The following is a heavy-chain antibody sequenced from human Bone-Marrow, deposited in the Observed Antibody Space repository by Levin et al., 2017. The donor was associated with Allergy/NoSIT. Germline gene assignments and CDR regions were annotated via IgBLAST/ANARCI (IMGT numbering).Heavy chain of an antibody. V-gene: IGHV3-48*04. CDR3: AKIVGATPIY. J-gene: IGHJ4*02. D-gene: IGHD1-26*01. Sequence: PSETLSLTCAASGFSFSRYSMNWVRQAPGKGPEWVSYIDSGSRTILYADSVKGRFTISRDNANNSLHLLMRSLTVEDTAVYYCAKIVGATPIYWGQGTLVTVSS. CDR2: IDSGSRTI. CDR1: GFSFSRYS.